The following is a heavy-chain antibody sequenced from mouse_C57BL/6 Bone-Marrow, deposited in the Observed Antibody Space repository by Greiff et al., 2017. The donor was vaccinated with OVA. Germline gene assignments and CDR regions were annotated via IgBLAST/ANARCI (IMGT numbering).Heavy chain of an antibody. CDR1: GFTFSSYG. CDR3: ARGDTTGPDY. Sequence: EVKLVESGGDLVKPGGSLKLSCAASGFTFSSYGMSWVRQTPDKRLEWVATISSGGSYTYYPDSVKGRFTISRDNAKNNLYLQMSHLKSEDTAMYYCARGDTTGPDYWGQGATLTVSS. D-gene: IGHD1-1*01. J-gene: IGHJ2*01. CDR2: ISSGGSYT. V-gene: IGHV5-6*01.